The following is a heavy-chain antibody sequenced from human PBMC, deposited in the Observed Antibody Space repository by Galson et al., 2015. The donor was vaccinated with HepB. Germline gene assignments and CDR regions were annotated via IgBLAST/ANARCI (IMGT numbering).Heavy chain of an antibody. CDR1: GFTFSSYG. V-gene: IGHV3-30*19. CDR3: AREYYDFWSGHGFYYYYGMVV. D-gene: IGHD3-3*01. J-gene: IGHJ6*02. CDR2: ISYDGSNK. Sequence: SLRLSCAASGFTFSSYGMHWVRQAPGKGLEWVAVISYDGSNKYYADSVKGRFTISRDNSKNTLYLQMNSLRAEDTAVYYCAREYYDFWSGHGFYYYYGMVVWGHGTTVTVSS.